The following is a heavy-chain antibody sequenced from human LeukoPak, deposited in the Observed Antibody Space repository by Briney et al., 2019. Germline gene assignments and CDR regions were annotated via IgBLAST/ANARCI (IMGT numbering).Heavy chain of an antibody. V-gene: IGHV3-30*03. CDR3: ARNGYSYGSLDYFDY. J-gene: IGHJ4*02. CDR1: GFSFSSYG. D-gene: IGHD5-18*01. CDR2: ISYAGSSK. Sequence: PGGSLRLSCAASGFSFSSYGMHWVRQARGKGLEWVAVISYAGSSKLYADSVKGRFTLSRDNYKNTLYLQMNSLSAEDTAVYYCARNGYSYGSLDYFDYWGQGTLVTVSS.